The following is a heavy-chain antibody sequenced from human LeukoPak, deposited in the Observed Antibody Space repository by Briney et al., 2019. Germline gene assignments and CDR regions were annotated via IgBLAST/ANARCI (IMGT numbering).Heavy chain of an antibody. CDR2: IYTSGST. CDR3: ARDEGFQWLVPLHAFDI. D-gene: IGHD6-19*01. Sequence: SETLSLTCTVSGGSISSYYWSWIRQPAGKGLEWIGRIYTSGSTNYNPSLKSRVTMSVDTSKNQFSLELSSVTAADTAVYYCARDEGFQWLVPLHAFDIWGQGTMDTVSS. CDR1: GGSISSYY. J-gene: IGHJ3*02. V-gene: IGHV4-4*07.